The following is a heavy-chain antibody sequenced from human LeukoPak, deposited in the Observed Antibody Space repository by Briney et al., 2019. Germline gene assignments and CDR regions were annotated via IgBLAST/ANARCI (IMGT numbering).Heavy chain of an antibody. CDR3: ARLSYYYYYMDA. J-gene: IGHJ6*03. CDR1: GFSISSDKY. Sequence: PSETLSLTCAVSGFSISSDKYWGWIRQPPGKGLEWIGSIYHTGSTYYNPSLKSRVTISVDTSKNQFSLKLNSVTAADTAVYYCARLSYYYYYMDAWGRGTTVTVSS. V-gene: IGHV4-38-2*01. CDR2: IYHTGST. D-gene: IGHD3-10*01.